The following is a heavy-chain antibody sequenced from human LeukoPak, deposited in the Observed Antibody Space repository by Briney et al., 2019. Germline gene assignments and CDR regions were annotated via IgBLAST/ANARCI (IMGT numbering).Heavy chain of an antibody. Sequence: SETLSLTCTVSGGSISGYYWSWIRQPAGKALEWIGRIYTSGSTNYNPSLKSRVTMSLDTSKNQFSLKLSSVTAADTAVYYCARDSYSSSWYGYFDYWGQGTLVTVSS. J-gene: IGHJ4*02. CDR3: ARDSYSSSWYGYFDY. CDR1: GGSISGYY. CDR2: IYTSGST. V-gene: IGHV4-4*07. D-gene: IGHD6-13*01.